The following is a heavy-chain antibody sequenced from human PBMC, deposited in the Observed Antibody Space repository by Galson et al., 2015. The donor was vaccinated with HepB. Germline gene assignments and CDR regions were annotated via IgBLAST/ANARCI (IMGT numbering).Heavy chain of an antibody. J-gene: IGHJ6*02. Sequence: SLRLSCAASGFSFSDYYMTWIRQAPGKGLEWVSYITNSGTTIYYADSVKGRFTISRENAKNSLYLQMNSLRAEDAAVYYCARFGYYDTSGYWSDGMDVWGQGTTVTVSS. CDR2: ITNSGTTI. CDR1: GFSFSDYY. CDR3: ARFGYYDTSGYWSDGMDV. V-gene: IGHV3-11*01. D-gene: IGHD3-22*01.